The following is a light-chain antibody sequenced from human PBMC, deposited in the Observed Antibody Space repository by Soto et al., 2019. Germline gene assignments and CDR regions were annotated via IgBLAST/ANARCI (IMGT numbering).Light chain of an antibody. Sequence: QSVLTQPPSASGTPGQRVTICCSGSNSNIGSNPVHWYQQFPGTAPKVLIYSNYQRPSGVPDRFSGSKSGTSASLAISGLQSEDEADYYCAAWDDRLSDLLFGGGTKVTVL. CDR1: NSNIGSNP. J-gene: IGLJ2*01. V-gene: IGLV1-44*01. CDR3: AAWDDRLSDLL. CDR2: SNY.